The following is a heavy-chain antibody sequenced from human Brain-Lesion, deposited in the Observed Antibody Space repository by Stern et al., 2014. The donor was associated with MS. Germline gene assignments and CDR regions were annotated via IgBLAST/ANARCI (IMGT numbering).Heavy chain of an antibody. D-gene: IGHD1-26*01. Sequence: QMQLVQSGAEVKKPGASVKVSCKTSGYIFIGYYIHWVRQAPGQGLEWMAWINPNTGGTKYAQKFQGRVTMSRDTSISTAYVELSSLTSDDTAVYYCARDHYLGMDVWGQGTTVTGSS. CDR2: INPNTGGT. CDR3: ARDHYLGMDV. CDR1: GYIFIGYY. J-gene: IGHJ6*02. V-gene: IGHV1-2*02.